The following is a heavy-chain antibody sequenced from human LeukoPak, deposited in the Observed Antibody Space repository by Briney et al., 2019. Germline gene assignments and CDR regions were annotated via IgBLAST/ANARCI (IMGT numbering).Heavy chain of an antibody. J-gene: IGHJ4*02. V-gene: IGHV5-51*01. Sequence: GESLKISCKGSGYSFTSYWIGWVRQMPGKGLEWMGIIYPGDSDTRYSPSFQGQVTISADKSISTAYLQWSSLKASDTAVYYCARHSVVEMATIDYWGQGTLVTVSS. CDR1: GYSFTSYW. CDR2: IYPGDSDT. D-gene: IGHD5-24*01. CDR3: ARHSVVEMATIDY.